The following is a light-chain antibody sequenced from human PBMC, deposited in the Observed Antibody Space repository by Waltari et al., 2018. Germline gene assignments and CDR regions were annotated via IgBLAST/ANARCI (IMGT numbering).Light chain of an antibody. J-gene: IGKJ2*01. Sequence: EIVMTQSPVTMSVSPGAGATLSCTASESVGTDVAWYRHKPGQPPRLLIYYANARATGVPARISGSGSGTDFTLTISSLEPEDFAFYYCQQSRQWPRRTFGQGTKLEI. CDR3: QQSRQWPRRT. V-gene: IGKV3D-15*01. CDR1: ESVGTD. CDR2: YAN.